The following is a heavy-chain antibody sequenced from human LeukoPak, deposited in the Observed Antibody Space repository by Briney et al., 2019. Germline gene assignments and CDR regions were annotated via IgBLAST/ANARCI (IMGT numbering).Heavy chain of an antibody. CDR3: AGHCSSTSCPDY. V-gene: IGHV4-34*01. Sequence: SETLSLTCAAYGGSFSGYYWSWIRQPPGKGLEWIGEINHSGSTNYNPSLKSRVTISVDTSKNQFSLKLSSVTAADTAVYYCAGHCSSTSCPDYWGQGTLVTVSS. CDR1: GGSFSGYY. D-gene: IGHD2-2*01. CDR2: INHSGST. J-gene: IGHJ4*02.